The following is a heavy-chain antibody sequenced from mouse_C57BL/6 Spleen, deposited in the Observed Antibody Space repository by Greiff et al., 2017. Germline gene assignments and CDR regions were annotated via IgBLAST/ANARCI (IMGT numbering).Heavy chain of an antibody. CDR1: GFTFSSYG. V-gene: IGHV5-6*02. CDR2: ISSGGSYT. CDR3: ARQAKFRFDY. Sequence: DVMLVESGGDLVKPGGSLKLSCAASGFTFSSYGMSWVRQTPDKRLEWVATISSGGSYTYYPDSVKGRFTISRDNAKNTLYLQMSSLKSEDTAMYYCARQAKFRFDYWGQGITLTVSS. J-gene: IGHJ2*01. D-gene: IGHD6-1*01.